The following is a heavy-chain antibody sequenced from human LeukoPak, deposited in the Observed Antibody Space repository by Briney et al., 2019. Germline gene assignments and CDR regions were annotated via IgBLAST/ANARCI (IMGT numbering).Heavy chain of an antibody. D-gene: IGHD1-14*01. CDR3: AKGTGNYYYYGMDV. CDR2: ISGSDGST. Sequence: GGSLRLSCAASGFTFSSYAMSWVRQAPGKRLEWVSAISGSDGSTYYAGSVKGRFTISRDNSKNTLYLQINSLRAEDTAVYYCAKGTGNYYYYGMDVWGQGTTVTVS. J-gene: IGHJ6*02. CDR1: GFTFSSYA. V-gene: IGHV3-23*01.